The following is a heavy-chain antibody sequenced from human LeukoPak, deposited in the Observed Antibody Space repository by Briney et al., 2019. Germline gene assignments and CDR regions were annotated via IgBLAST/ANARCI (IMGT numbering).Heavy chain of an antibody. D-gene: IGHD5-18*01. CDR3: AKVAEGGYSYGYYYYSMDV. CDR2: IWYDGSNK. Sequence: PGGSLRLSCAASGFTFSSYGMHWVRQAPGKGLEWVAVIWYDGSNKYYADSVKGRFTISRDNSKNTLYLQMNSLRAEDTAVYYCAKVAEGGYSYGYYYYSMDVWGKGTTVTVSS. CDR1: GFTFSSYG. J-gene: IGHJ6*03. V-gene: IGHV3-33*06.